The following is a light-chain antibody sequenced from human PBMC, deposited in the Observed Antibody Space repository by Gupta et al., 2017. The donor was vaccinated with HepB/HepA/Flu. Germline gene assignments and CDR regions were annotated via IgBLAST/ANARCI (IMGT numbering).Light chain of an antibody. CDR2: DAS. Sequence: DIQMTQSPSSLSASIGDRVTITCQASQDITHYLNWYQQKPGMAPKLLIYDASNLETGVPSRFSGSGSGTDFTFTISSLQPEDIATYYCQHYDDVMCSFGLGTRLEIK. CDR1: QDITHY. CDR3: QHYDDVMCS. V-gene: IGKV1-33*01. J-gene: IGKJ2*04.